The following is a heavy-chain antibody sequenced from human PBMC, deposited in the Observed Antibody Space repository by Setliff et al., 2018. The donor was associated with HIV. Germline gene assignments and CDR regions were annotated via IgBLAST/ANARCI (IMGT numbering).Heavy chain of an antibody. D-gene: IGHD3-3*01. CDR1: GGSISSYY. CDR3: ARDRRSIFGVDTKNWFDP. CDR2: IYYNGNT. Sequence: KTSETLSLTCTVSGGSISSYYWSWIRQPPGKGLEWIGYIYYNGNTNYNPSLKSRVTISVDTSKNQLSLKLSSVTAADTAVYYCARDRRSIFGVDTKNWFDPWGQGTLVTVSS. V-gene: IGHV4-59*01. J-gene: IGHJ5*02.